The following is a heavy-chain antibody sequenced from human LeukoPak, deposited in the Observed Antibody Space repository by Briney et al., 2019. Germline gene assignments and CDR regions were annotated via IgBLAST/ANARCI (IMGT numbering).Heavy chain of an antibody. CDR3: AKTVAGYWYFDL. D-gene: IGHD6-19*01. Sequence: SETLSLTCTVSGGSLSHYFWSWLRQPPGKALEWIGYIYYSGSTNYNPSLKSRVTISVDTSKNQFSLKLSSVTAADTAVYYCAKTVAGYWYFDLWGRGTLVTVSS. V-gene: IGHV4-59*08. J-gene: IGHJ2*01. CDR2: IYYSGST. CDR1: GGSLSHYF.